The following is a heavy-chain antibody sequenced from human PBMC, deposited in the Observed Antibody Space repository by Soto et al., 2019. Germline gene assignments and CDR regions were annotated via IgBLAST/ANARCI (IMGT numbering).Heavy chain of an antibody. Sequence: QVQLVESGGGVVQPGRSPRLSCAASGFTFSKYGMHWVRQAPGKGLEWVAVITYDGSNRDYVDSVKGRFTISRDNSNDTLYLQMNSLRAEDTAVYYCAKPPAEEGAYGMDVWGQGTTVTVSS. J-gene: IGHJ6*02. CDR1: GFTFSKYG. CDR2: ITYDGSNR. V-gene: IGHV3-30*18. CDR3: AKPPAEEGAYGMDV. D-gene: IGHD1-26*01.